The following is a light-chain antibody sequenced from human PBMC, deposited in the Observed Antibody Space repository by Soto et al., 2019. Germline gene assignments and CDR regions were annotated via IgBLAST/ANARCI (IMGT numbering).Light chain of an antibody. CDR1: ENVRTF. CDR2: ADS. Sequence: VLTPSPYSLSVSLGARATINCRASENVRTFVDWYQQKPGQAPRLLIYADSNRATGIPARFSGSGSGTDFTLTISSLEPEDFSVYYCQQRYNWPITFGQGTRLEIK. V-gene: IGKV3-11*01. J-gene: IGKJ5*01. CDR3: QQRYNWPIT.